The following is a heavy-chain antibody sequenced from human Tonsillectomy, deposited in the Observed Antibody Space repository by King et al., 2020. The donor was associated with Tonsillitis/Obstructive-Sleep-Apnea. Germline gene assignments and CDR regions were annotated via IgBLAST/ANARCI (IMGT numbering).Heavy chain of an antibody. CDR3: ARIRLYCSSTSCYPQGAFDI. Sequence: VQLVESGAEVKKPGASVKVSCQASGYTFTSYGVSWVRQAPGQGLEWMAWISAYNGNTNYTQNLQDRVTMTTDTSTSTAYLELRSLRSDDTAGYYCARIRLYCSSTSCYPQGAFDIWGQGTMVTVSS. CDR2: ISAYNGNT. D-gene: IGHD2-2*01. V-gene: IGHV1-18*01. J-gene: IGHJ3*02. CDR1: GYTFTSYG.